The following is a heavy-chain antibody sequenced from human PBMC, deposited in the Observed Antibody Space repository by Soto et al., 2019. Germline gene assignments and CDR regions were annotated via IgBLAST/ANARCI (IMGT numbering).Heavy chain of an antibody. CDR2: ISGYNGKT. CDR1: GYMFNSYG. D-gene: IGHD6-19*01. V-gene: IGHV1-18*01. CDR3: ARDETYTAGWYFEH. J-gene: IGHJ4*02. Sequence: QVQLVQSGAEVKKRGASVKVSCKASGYMFNSYGMSWLRQAPGQGLECIGWISGYNGKTNLAQKFQGRVTMTTEASTSTVYMELTSLRFDDTALYYCARDETYTAGWYFEHWGQGTLVTVPS.